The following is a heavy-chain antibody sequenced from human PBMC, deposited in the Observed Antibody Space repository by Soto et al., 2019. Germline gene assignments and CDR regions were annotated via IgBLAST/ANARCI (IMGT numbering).Heavy chain of an antibody. V-gene: IGHV4-59*01. CDR2: IYYSGST. CDR1: GVSINTYY. J-gene: IGHJ4*02. D-gene: IGHD5-12*01. Sequence: PSETLSLTCTVSGVSINTYYWSWIRQPPGKGLEWIGYIYYSGSTNYNPSLKSRVTMLVDTSKNQFSLKLSSVTAADTAVYYCARDRLDGYDSDWGQGTLVTVSS. CDR3: ARDRLDGYDSD.